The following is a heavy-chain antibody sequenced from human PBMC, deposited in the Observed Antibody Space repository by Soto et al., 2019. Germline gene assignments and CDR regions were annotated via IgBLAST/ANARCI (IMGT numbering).Heavy chain of an antibody. CDR1: GFTFSSYA. Sequence: VQLLESGGGLVQPGGTLRLSCAASGFTFSSYAMSWVRQAPGKGLEWVSAISGSGGSTYYADSVKGRFTISRDNSKNTLYLQMNGLRAEDTAVYYCAKRGGYGDETRIDYWGQGTLVTVSS. CDR3: AKRGGYGDETRIDY. V-gene: IGHV3-23*01. J-gene: IGHJ4*02. D-gene: IGHD4-17*01. CDR2: ISGSGGST.